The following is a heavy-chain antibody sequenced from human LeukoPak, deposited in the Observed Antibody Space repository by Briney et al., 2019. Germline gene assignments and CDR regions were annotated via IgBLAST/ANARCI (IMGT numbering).Heavy chain of an antibody. CDR2: FDPKDGDT. Sequence: ASVKVSCKVSGYTLTELSVHWVRQAPGKGLEWMGNFDPKDGDTIYAQRFQGRVTMTEDTSTHTAYMELSSLRSEDTAVYYCARDRRSSADAFDIWGQGTMVTVSS. D-gene: IGHD6-6*01. CDR3: ARDRRSSADAFDI. V-gene: IGHV1-24*01. CDR1: GYTLTELS. J-gene: IGHJ3*02.